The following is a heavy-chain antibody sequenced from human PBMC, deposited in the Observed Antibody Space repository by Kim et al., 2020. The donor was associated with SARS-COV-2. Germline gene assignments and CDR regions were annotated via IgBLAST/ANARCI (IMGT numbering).Heavy chain of an antibody. Sequence: GGSLRLSCAASGFTVSSNYMSWVRQAPGKGLEWVSGIYSGGSTYYADYVKRRFTISRDNSKNSLYLQINRLSAEDTAEYYCARSNISSPPPYYFDYLG. CDR1: GFTVSSNY. CDR2: IYSGGST. V-gene: IGHV3-53*01. D-gene: IGHD3-3*02. J-gene: IGHJ4*01. CDR3: ARSNISSPPPYYFDY.